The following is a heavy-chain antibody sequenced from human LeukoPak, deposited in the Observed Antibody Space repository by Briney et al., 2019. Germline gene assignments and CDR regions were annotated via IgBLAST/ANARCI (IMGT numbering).Heavy chain of an antibody. J-gene: IGHJ4*02. CDR1: GFIFSDYY. CDR2: ITNGGSGI. CDR3: ARERGSSWFCQAFDL. Sequence: GGSLRLSCAASGFIFSDYYMTWVRQAPGKGLEPISYITNGGSGIFYADSVKDRFTISRDNAKNSLYLHMSSLRVEDTAVYYCARERGSSWFCQAFDLWGQGALVIVSS. V-gene: IGHV3-11*01. D-gene: IGHD6-13*01.